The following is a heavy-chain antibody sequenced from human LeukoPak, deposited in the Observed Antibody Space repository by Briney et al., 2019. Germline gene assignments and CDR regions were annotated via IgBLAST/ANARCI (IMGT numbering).Heavy chain of an antibody. V-gene: IGHV1-8*03. D-gene: IGHD6-19*01. Sequence: GASVKVSCKASGYTFTSYDINWVRQATGQGLEWMGWMNPNSGNTGYAQKFQGRVTITRNTSISTAYMELSSLRSEDTAVYYCARGNYTRYSSGWYRDPMDVRGKGTTVTVSS. CDR2: MNPNSGNT. CDR1: GYTFTSYD. J-gene: IGHJ6*03. CDR3: ARGNYTRYSSGWYRDPMDV.